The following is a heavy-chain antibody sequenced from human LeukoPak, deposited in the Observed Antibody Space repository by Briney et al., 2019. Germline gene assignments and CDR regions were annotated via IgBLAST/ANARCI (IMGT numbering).Heavy chain of an antibody. CDR3: ARGGIFGVVKKIKNYFDY. D-gene: IGHD3-3*01. J-gene: IGHJ4*02. CDR1: GGSFSGYY. Sequence: PSETLSLTCAVYGGSFSGYYWSWIRQPPGKGLEWIGEINHSGSTNYNPSLKSRVTISVDTSKNQFSLKLSSVTAADTAVYYCARGGIFGVVKKIKNYFDYWAREPWSPSPQ. V-gene: IGHV4-34*01. CDR2: INHSGST.